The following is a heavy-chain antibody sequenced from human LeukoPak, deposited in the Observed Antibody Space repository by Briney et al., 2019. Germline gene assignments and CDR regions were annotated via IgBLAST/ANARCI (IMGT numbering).Heavy chain of an antibody. J-gene: IGHJ4*02. CDR1: GYSFTSYW. CDR2: IYPGDSDT. V-gene: IGHV5-51*01. D-gene: IGHD1-26*01. Sequence: GESLKISCKGSGYSFTSYWIGWVRQLPGKGLEWMGIIYPGDSDTRYSPSFQGQVTISADKSISTAYLQWSSLKASDTAMYYCARRSGSFQGDYNFDYWGQGTLVTVSS. CDR3: ARRSGSFQGDYNFDY.